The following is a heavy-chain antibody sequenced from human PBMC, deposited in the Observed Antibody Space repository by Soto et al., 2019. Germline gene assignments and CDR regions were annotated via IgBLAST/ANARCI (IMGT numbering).Heavy chain of an antibody. J-gene: IGHJ5*02. CDR1: GGSISSYY. Sequence: SETLSLTCTVSGGSISSYYWSWIRQPPGKGLEWIGYIYYSGSTNYNPSLKSRVTISVDTSKNQFSLKLSSVTAADTAVYYCARVSWGSYDFWSGYYSWFDPWGQGTLVTVSS. V-gene: IGHV4-59*01. CDR3: ARVSWGSYDFWSGYYSWFDP. D-gene: IGHD3-3*01. CDR2: IYYSGST.